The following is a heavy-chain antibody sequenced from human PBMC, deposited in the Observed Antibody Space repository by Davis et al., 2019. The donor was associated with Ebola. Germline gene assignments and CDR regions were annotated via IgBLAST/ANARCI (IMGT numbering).Heavy chain of an antibody. D-gene: IGHD3-22*01. V-gene: IGHV5-51*01. CDR2: IYPGDSDT. CDR3: ARAPYYYDLSGFYGDY. J-gene: IGHJ4*02. Sequence: GESLKISCKGSGYSFTSYWIAWVRQMPGKGLECMGIIYPGDSDTRYSPSFLGQVTISADKSISTAYLQWRSLKASDTAMYFCARAPYYYDLSGFYGDYWGQGTLVTVSS. CDR1: GYSFTSYW.